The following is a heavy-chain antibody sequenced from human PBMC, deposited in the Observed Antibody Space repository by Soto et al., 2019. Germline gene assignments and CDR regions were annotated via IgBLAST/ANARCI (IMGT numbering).Heavy chain of an antibody. CDR3: ARGNDWIQNYFDY. Sequence: QVQLVQSGAEVKKPGSWVKVSCQASGGTFSSYAINWVRQAPGQGLEWMGGIIPIFGTANYAQKFQGRVTVTADESTSTAYMELSSLRSEDTAVYYCARGNDWIQNYFDYWGQGTLVTVSS. J-gene: IGHJ4*02. CDR1: GGTFSSYA. CDR2: IIPIFGTA. V-gene: IGHV1-69*12. D-gene: IGHD2-21*01.